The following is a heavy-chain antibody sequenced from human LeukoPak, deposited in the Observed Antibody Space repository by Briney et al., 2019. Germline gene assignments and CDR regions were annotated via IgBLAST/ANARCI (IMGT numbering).Heavy chain of an antibody. Sequence: SETLSLTCAVYGGSFSGYYWSWIRQPPGKGLEWIGEINHSGSTNYNPSLKSRVTISVDTSKNQFSLKLSSVTAADTAVYYCARGDDSSGYYRSYYYGMDVWGQGTTVTVSS. CDR3: ARGDDSSGYYRSYYYGMDV. CDR2: INHSGST. D-gene: IGHD3-22*01. V-gene: IGHV4-34*01. CDR1: GGSFSGYY. J-gene: IGHJ6*02.